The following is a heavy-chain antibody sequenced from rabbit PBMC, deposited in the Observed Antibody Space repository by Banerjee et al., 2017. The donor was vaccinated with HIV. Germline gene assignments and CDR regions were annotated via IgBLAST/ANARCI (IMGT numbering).Heavy chain of an antibody. CDR2: IDAGSSGYT. CDR1: GFSFSSSYY. Sequence: QSLEESGGDLVKPGASLTLTCTASGFSFSSSYYMNWVRQAPGKGLEWIGCIDAGSSGYTYYANWVNGRFTLSSDNAQNTVDLQLNSLTAADTATYFCVRDRPNSDVSPIYLFNLWGPGTLVTVS. D-gene: IGHD1-1*01. J-gene: IGHJ4*01. CDR3: VRDRPNSDVSPIYLFNL. V-gene: IGHV1S40*01.